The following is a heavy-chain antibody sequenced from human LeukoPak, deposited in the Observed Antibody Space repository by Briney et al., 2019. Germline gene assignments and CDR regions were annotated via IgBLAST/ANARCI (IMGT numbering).Heavy chain of an antibody. Sequence: GGSLRLFCASCGFTFSSYAMHWVRQAPGKGLEWVAVISYDGSNKYYADSVKGRFTISRDNSKNTLYLQMNSLRAEDTAVYYCARDLRGVVRGVIIRGPLDYWGQGTLVTVSS. V-gene: IGHV3-30*04. CDR3: ARDLRGVVRGVIIRGPLDY. CDR1: GFTFSSYA. CDR2: ISYDGSNK. D-gene: IGHD3-10*01. J-gene: IGHJ4*02.